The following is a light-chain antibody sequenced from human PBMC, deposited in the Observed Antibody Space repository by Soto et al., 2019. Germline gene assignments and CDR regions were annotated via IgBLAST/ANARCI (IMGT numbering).Light chain of an antibody. CDR1: QSVSSSY. CDR3: HQYGSSPPWT. J-gene: IGKJ1*01. V-gene: IGKV3-20*01. Sequence: EIVLTQSPATLSLSPGERATLSCRASQSVSSSYVAWYQQKPGQAPRLLIYGASSRATGIPDRFSGSGSGTAFDLTISRMEPEDYAVYYYHQYGSSPPWTFGQGTKVEIK. CDR2: GAS.